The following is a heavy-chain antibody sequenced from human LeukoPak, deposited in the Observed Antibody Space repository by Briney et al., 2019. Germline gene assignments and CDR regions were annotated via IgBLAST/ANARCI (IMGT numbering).Heavy chain of an antibody. J-gene: IGHJ4*02. CDR1: GGSISSSSYY. V-gene: IGHV4-39*01. CDR3: ARLTPYSSVTPDY. D-gene: IGHD6-19*01. CDR2: IYYSGST. Sequence: SSETLSLTCTVSGGSISSSSYYWGWIRQPPGKGLEWIGSIYYSGSTYYNPSLKSRVTISVDTSKNQFSLKLSSVTAAGTAVYYCARLTPYSSVTPDYWGQGTLVTVSS.